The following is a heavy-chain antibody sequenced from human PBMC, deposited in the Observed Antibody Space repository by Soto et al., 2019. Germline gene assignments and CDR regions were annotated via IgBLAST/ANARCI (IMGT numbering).Heavy chain of an antibody. CDR3: AKGREVVGNCAFDI. Sequence: EVQLLESGGGLVQPGGSLTPSCAASGFTFSSYAMSWVRQAPGKGLEWVSGISGSGGNTYYADSVKGRFTISRDNAMNTRYLHTKTLRAADTAVYYLAKGREVVGNCAFDIWGQGTIVAVSS. D-gene: IGHD1-7*01. CDR2: ISGSGGNT. CDR1: GFTFSSYA. J-gene: IGHJ3*02. V-gene: IGHV3-23*01.